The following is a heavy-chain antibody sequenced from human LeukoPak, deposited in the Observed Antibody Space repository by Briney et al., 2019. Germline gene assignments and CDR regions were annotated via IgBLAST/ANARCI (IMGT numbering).Heavy chain of an antibody. CDR2: IKSKTDGGTT. V-gene: IGHV3-15*01. CDR3: TTAGYYYDSSGYQGYFDY. J-gene: IGHJ4*02. D-gene: IGHD3-22*01. Sequence: GGSLRLSCAASGFTFSSYAMSWVRRAPGKGLEWVGRIKSKTDGGTTDYAAPVKGRFTISRDDSKNTLYLQMNSLKTEDTAVYYCTTAGYYYDSSGYQGYFDYWGQGTLVTVSS. CDR1: GFTFSSYA.